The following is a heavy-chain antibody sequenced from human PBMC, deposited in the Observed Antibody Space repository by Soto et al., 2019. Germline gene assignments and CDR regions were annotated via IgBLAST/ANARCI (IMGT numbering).Heavy chain of an antibody. V-gene: IGHV3-33*01. Sequence: QVQLVESGGGVVQPGRSLRLSCAASGFTFSSYGMHWVRQAPGKGLEWVAVIWYDGSNKYYADSVKGRFTISRDNSKNTLYLQMNSLRAEDTAVYYCARGSKRFLEWTDAFDIWGQGTMVTVFS. D-gene: IGHD3-3*01. CDR3: ARGSKRFLEWTDAFDI. J-gene: IGHJ3*02. CDR1: GFTFSSYG. CDR2: IWYDGSNK.